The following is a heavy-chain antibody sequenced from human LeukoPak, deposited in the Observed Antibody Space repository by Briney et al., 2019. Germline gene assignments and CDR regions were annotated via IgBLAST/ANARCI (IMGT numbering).Heavy chain of an antibody. V-gene: IGHV4-59*12. D-gene: IGHD2-15*01. CDR1: GGSISSYY. Sequence: SETLSLTCTVSGGSISSYYWSWIRQPPGKGLEWIGYIYYSGSTNYNPSLKSRVTISVDTSKNQFSLKLSSVTAADTAVYYCARDTRPNVLSNWFDPWGQGTLVTVSS. CDR2: IYYSGST. CDR3: ARDTRPNVLSNWFDP. J-gene: IGHJ5*02.